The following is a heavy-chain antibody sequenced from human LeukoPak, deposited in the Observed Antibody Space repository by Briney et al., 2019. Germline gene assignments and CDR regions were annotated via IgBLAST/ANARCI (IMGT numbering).Heavy chain of an antibody. D-gene: IGHD3-22*01. V-gene: IGHV5-51*01. CDR3: ARLEAYDSSGYVQDESDY. CDR2: IYPGDSDT. J-gene: IGHJ4*02. CDR1: GYSFTSYW. Sequence: GESLKISCKGSGYSFTSYWIGWVRQMPGKGLEWMGIIYPGDSDTRYSPSFQGQVTISADKSISTAYLQWSSLKASDTAMYYCARLEAYDSSGYVQDESDYWGQGTLVTVSS.